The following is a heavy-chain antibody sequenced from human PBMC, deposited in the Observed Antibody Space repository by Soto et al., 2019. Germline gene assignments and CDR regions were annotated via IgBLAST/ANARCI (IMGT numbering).Heavy chain of an antibody. CDR2: ISAYNGNT. D-gene: IGHD6-13*01. CDR1: GYTFPSSG. CDR3: ARDLAAGNCDY. V-gene: IGHV1-18*01. J-gene: IGHJ4*02. Sequence: ASVKVSCKASGYTFPSSGISWVRQAPGQGLEWMGWISAYNGNTNYAQKLQGRVTMTTDTSTSTAYMELRSLRSDDTAVYYCARDLAAGNCDYWGQGTLVTVSS.